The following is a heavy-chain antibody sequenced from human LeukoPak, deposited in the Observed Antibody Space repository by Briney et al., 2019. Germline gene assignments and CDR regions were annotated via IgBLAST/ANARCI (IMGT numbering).Heavy chain of an antibody. Sequence: PSETLSLTCTVSGGPISSYYWSWIRQPPGKGLEWIGYIYNSGSTSYNPSLKSRVTISVDTSKNQFSLKLSSVTAADTAVYYCARYYSSGLDYWGQGTLVTVSS. CDR1: GGPISSYY. V-gene: IGHV4-59*01. D-gene: IGHD6-19*01. CDR3: ARYYSSGLDY. J-gene: IGHJ4*02. CDR2: IYNSGST.